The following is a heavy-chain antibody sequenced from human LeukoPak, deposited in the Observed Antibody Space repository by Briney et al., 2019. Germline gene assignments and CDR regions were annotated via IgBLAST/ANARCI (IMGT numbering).Heavy chain of an antibody. J-gene: IGHJ4*02. D-gene: IGHD3/OR15-3a*01. CDR1: GGSLSDYY. V-gene: IGHV4-34*01. CDR2: INHSGST. Sequence: SETLSLTCAVYGGSLSDYYWSWIRQPPGKGLEWIGEINHSGSTNYNSSLKSRITISLDTSKNQFSLKLSSVTAADTAVYYCARQTGSGLFILPGGQGTLVTVSS. CDR3: ARQTGSGLFILP.